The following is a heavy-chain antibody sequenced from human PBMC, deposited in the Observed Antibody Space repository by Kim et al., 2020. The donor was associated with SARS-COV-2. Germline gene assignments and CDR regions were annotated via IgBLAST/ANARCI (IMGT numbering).Heavy chain of an antibody. J-gene: IGHJ6*03. CDR1: GASMFSYY. D-gene: IGHD6-19*01. CDR3: ARGTYRSSGYHFYMDV. CDR2: IYDSGST. V-gene: IGHV4-59*01. Sequence: SETLSLTCTVSGASMFSYYWSWIRQPPGKGLEWIGYIYDSGSTNYIPSLKSRVSISVHTSKNQFSLKLSSVTAADTAIYYCARGTYRSSGYHFYMDVWG.